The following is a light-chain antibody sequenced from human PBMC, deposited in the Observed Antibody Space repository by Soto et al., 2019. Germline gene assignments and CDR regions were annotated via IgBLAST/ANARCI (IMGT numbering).Light chain of an antibody. CDR2: DVS. V-gene: IGLV2-11*01. Sequence: QSVLTQPRSVSGSPGQSVTISCTGTSSDVGGYNYVSWYQQHPGKASKLMIYDVSKRPSGVPDGFSGSKSGNTASLTISGLQAEDEADYYCCSYAGSYPVVFGGGTKVTVL. J-gene: IGLJ2*01. CDR3: CSYAGSYPVV. CDR1: SSDVGGYNY.